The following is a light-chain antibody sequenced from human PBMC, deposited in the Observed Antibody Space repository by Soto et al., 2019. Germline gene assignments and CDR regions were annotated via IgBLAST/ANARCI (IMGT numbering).Light chain of an antibody. CDR2: DVS. CDR1: SSDVGSYNR. Sequence: QSVLTQPPSVSGSPGQSVTISCTGTSSDVGSYNRVSWYQQPPGTAPKLMIYDVSNRPSGVPDRFSGSKSGNAASLTIAGLQAEDEAEYYCSSYTSSSTDVFGTGNKVTV. V-gene: IGLV2-18*02. J-gene: IGLJ1*01. CDR3: SSYTSSSTDV.